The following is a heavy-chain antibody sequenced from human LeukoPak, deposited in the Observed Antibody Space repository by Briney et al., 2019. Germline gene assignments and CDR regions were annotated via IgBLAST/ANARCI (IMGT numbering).Heavy chain of an antibody. CDR1: GFAFSNFW. CDR3: VWGYDHDY. Sequence: PGGSLRLSCAASGFAFSNFWLHWVRQAPGKGLVWVSRINSDGSDTSYADSVKGRLTISRDNAKNTLYLQMNSLRAEDTAIYYCVWGYDHDYWGQGTLVTVSS. J-gene: IGHJ4*02. V-gene: IGHV3-74*01. CDR2: INSDGSDT. D-gene: IGHD2-21*01.